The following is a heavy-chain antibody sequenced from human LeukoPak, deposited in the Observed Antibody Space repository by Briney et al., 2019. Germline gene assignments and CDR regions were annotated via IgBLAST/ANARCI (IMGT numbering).Heavy chain of an antibody. V-gene: IGHV1-18*01. CDR3: ARDYNGLDNWFDP. J-gene: IGHJ5*02. CDR1: GYTFTSYA. CDR2: ISASNGQT. Sequence: ASVKVSCKASGYTFTSYAISWVRQAPGQGLEWMGWISASNGQTHYPQKLQGRVTMTTDTSTSTAYMELRSLRSDDTAVYYCARDYNGLDNWFDPWGQGTLVTVSS. D-gene: IGHD2-8*01.